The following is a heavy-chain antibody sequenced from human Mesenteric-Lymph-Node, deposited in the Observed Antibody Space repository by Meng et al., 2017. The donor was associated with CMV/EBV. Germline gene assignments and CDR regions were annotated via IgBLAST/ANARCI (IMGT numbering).Heavy chain of an antibody. J-gene: IGHJ4*02. D-gene: IGHD2-15*01. V-gene: IGHV1-69*05. CDR1: GGTFSSYA. CDR2: IIPIFGTA. Sequence: SVKVSCKASGGTFSSYAISWVRQAPGQGLEWMGGIIPIFGTANYAQKFQGRVTITTDESTSTAYMELSSLRSEDTAVYYCARDFGGYCSGGSCYSHLFGFDYWGQGTLVTVSS. CDR3: ARDFGGYCSGGSCYSHLFGFDY.